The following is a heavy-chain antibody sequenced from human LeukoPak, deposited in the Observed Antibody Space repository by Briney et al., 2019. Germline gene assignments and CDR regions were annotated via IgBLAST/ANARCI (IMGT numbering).Heavy chain of an antibody. CDR2: IFIHGDET. J-gene: IGHJ4*02. D-gene: IGHD5/OR15-5a*01. V-gene: IGHV3-23*01. CDR1: GFNFSSYA. CDR3: AKHTGGILRSLDY. Sequence: GGSLRLSCAASGFNFSSYAMSWVRQAPGKGLEWVSGIFIHGDETYHAESVKGRFTTSRDNSKSTLYLHMNSLRADDTAVYYCAKHTGGILRSLDYGGQGTLVTVSS.